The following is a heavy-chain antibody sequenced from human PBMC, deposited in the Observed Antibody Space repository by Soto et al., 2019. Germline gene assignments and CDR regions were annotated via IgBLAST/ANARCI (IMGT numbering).Heavy chain of an antibody. CDR3: AGTTSHQWYYMDV. Sequence: QVQLQESGPRLVKPSQTLSLTCAISGDSVSSNSAAWNWIRLSPSRGLEWLARTYYRSRWYNDYAVSVRSRITVNPDTSKNQFSLQLTSVTPEDTAVYYCAGTTSHQWYYMDVWGKGTTVTVSS. D-gene: IGHD1-7*01. CDR2: TYYRSRWYN. V-gene: IGHV6-1*01. CDR1: GDSVSSNSAA. J-gene: IGHJ6*03.